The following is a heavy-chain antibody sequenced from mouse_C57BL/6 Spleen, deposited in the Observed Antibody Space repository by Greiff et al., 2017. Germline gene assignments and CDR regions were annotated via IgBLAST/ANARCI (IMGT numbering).Heavy chain of an antibody. CDR2: IYPGDGDT. CDR3: ARRGNDYVFAY. D-gene: IGHD2-4*01. CDR1: GYAFSSSW. V-gene: IGHV1-82*01. Sequence: QVQLKESGPELVKPGASVKISCKASGYAFSSSWMNWVKQRPGKGLEWIGRIYPGDGDTNYNGKFKGKATLTADKSSSTAYMQLSSLTSEGSAVSFCARRGNDYVFAYWGQGTLVTVSA. J-gene: IGHJ3*01.